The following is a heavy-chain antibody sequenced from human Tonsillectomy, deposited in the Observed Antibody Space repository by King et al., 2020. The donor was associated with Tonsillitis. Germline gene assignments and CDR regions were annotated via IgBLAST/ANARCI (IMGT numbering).Heavy chain of an antibody. J-gene: IGHJ4*02. D-gene: IGHD3-22*01. Sequence: QLQESGPGLVKPSETLSLTCTVSGGSISSYYWSWIRQPPGKGLEWIGYIYYSGSTNYNPSLKSRVTISVDTSKNQFSLKRSAVTAADTAVFYCARHSHLYDSSGYYYEGYYFDYWGQGTLFTVSS. V-gene: IGHV4-59*08. CDR1: GGSISSYY. CDR3: ARHSHLYDSSGYYYEGYYFDY. CDR2: IYYSGST.